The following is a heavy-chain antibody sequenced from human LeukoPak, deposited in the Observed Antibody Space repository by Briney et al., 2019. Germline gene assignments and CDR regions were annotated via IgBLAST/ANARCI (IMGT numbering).Heavy chain of an antibody. Sequence: GGSLRLSCAASGFTLDGYAMHWVRQAPGKGLEWVSGISWNSGSIDYADSVKGRFTISRDNSKNTLYLQMNSLRVGDTAVYFCARVGAATFYWYYMDVWGKGTTVTVSS. J-gene: IGHJ6*03. CDR3: ARVGAATFYWYYMDV. CDR1: GFTLDGYA. V-gene: IGHV3-9*01. D-gene: IGHD2-15*01. CDR2: ISWNSGSI.